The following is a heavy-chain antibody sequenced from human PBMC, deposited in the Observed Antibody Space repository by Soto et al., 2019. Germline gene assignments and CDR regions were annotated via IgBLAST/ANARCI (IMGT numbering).Heavy chain of an antibody. Sequence: QVQLVESGGGVVQPGRSLRLSCAASGFTFSSYGMHWVRQAPGKGLEWVAVISYDGSNKYYADSVKGRFTISRDNSKNTLYLQMNSLRAEDTAVYYCAKAGTFYGDYSNFDYWGQGTLVTVSS. CDR2: ISYDGSNK. CDR3: AKAGTFYGDYSNFDY. CDR1: GFTFSSYG. J-gene: IGHJ4*02. D-gene: IGHD4-17*01. V-gene: IGHV3-30*18.